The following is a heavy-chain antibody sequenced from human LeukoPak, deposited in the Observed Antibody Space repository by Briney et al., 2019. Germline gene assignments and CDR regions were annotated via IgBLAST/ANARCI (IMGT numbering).Heavy chain of an antibody. V-gene: IGHV1-69*05. Sequence: GASVKVSCKASGGTFSSYAISWVRQAPGQGLEWMGGIIPIFGTANYAQKFQGRVTITTDESTSTAYMELSSLRSEDTAVYYCASHPYGSGSPFVYWGQGTLVTVSS. CDR2: IIPIFGTA. D-gene: IGHD3-10*01. J-gene: IGHJ4*02. CDR3: ASHPYGSGSPFVY. CDR1: GGTFSSYA.